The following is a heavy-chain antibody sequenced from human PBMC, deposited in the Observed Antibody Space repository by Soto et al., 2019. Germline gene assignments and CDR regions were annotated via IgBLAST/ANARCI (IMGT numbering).Heavy chain of an antibody. CDR2: IYYSGST. J-gene: IGHJ4*02. CDR1: GGSISSYY. Sequence: SETLSLTCTVSGGSISSYYWSWIRQPPGKGLEWIGYIYYSGSTNYNPSLKSRVTISVDTSKNQFSLKLSSVTAADTAVYYCARLPPDITTYYFDYWGQGTLVTVSS. CDR3: ARLPPDITTYYFDY. D-gene: IGHD1-1*01. V-gene: IGHV4-59*08.